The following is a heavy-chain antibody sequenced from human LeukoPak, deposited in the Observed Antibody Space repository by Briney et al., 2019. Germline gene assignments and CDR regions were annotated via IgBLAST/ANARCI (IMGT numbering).Heavy chain of an antibody. Sequence: GGSLRLSCGASGLTFRTYAMSWVRQAPGKGLEWVSGISDGGGRTFYAESVKGRFTVSRDNSKNTLYLRMNSLRAEDTAIYYCTKDQILDDTGSWYAYWGQGTLVTVSS. CDR2: ISDGGGRT. J-gene: IGHJ4*02. CDR3: TKDQILDDTGSWYAY. CDR1: GLTFRTYA. D-gene: IGHD6-13*01. V-gene: IGHV3-23*01.